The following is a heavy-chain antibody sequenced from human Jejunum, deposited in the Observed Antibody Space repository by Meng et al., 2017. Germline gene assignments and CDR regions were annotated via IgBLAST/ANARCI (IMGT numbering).Heavy chain of an antibody. CDR2: IYSGVIA. CDR1: GFSVSSSY. V-gene: IGHV3-66*02. CDR3: ARDISGYSGYDS. Sequence: GGPLRLSCAASGFSVSSSYMSWVRRSPGKGLEWVSIIYSGVIAYYADSVKGRFTISRDNSKNTVSLQMNSLKSEDTAVYYCARDISGYSGYDSWGQGTLVTVSS. D-gene: IGHD5-12*01. J-gene: IGHJ4*02.